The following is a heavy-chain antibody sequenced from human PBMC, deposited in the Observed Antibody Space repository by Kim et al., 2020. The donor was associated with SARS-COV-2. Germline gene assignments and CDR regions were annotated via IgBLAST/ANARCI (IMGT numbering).Heavy chain of an antibody. CDR2: FDPEDGET. V-gene: IGHV1-24*01. D-gene: IGHD3-3*01. CDR3: ATFISNFGCFDP. J-gene: IGHJ5*02. CDR1: GYTLTELS. Sequence: ASVKVSCKVSGYTLTELSMHWVRQAPGKGLEWMGGFDPEDGETIYSQKFQGRVTMTEDTSTDTAYLELSSLRTEEKGVYYCATFISNFGCFDPWGQGTLVTVSS.